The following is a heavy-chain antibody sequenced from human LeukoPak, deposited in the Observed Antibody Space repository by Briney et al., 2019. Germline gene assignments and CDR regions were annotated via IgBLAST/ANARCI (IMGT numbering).Heavy chain of an antibody. J-gene: IGHJ6*03. Sequence: PGGSLRLSCAASGFTFSSYGMHWVRQAPGKGLEWVAFIRYDGSNKYYADSVKGRFTISRDNSKNTLYLQMNSLRAEDTAVYYCAKCERVPAAYYYYYYMDVWGEGTTVTVSS. CDR2: IRYDGSNK. D-gene: IGHD2-2*01. V-gene: IGHV3-30*02. CDR3: AKCERVPAAYYYYYYMDV. CDR1: GFTFSSYG.